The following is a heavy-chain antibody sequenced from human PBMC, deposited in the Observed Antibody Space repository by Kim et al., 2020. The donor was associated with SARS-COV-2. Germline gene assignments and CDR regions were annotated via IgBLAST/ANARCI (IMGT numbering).Heavy chain of an antibody. Sequence: VKGRFTTSRDNAKNTLYLQMNSPSAEDTAVYYCARGDIVVVPADLDYFDYWGKGTLVPVSS. J-gene: IGHJ4*02. CDR3: ARGDIVVVPADLDYFDY. V-gene: IGHV3-74*01. D-gene: IGHD2-2*01.